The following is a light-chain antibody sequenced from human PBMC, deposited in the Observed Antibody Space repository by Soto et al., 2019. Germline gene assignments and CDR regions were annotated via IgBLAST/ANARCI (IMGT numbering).Light chain of an antibody. Sequence: QPVLTQSPSASASLGASVKLTCTLSSGHSSYAIAWHQQQPEKGPRYLMKLDSDGSHTKGDAIPDRFSGSSSGAERYLTISSLQSVDEADYYCQTWGTGIHLVFGGGTKVTVL. CDR3: QTWGTGIHLV. V-gene: IGLV4-69*01. CDR1: SGHSSYA. CDR2: LDSDGSH. J-gene: IGLJ2*01.